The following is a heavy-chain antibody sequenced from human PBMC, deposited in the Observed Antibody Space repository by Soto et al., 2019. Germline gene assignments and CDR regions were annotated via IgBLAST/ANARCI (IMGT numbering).Heavy chain of an antibody. Sequence: QVQLVESGGGVVQPGRSLRLSCVASGFNLRSYGMHWFRQAPGKGQEWVAVIWYDGSKEKYADSVKGRFTISRDDSRNTLDLQMNTRRVEATAIYYCATDTYCPATCYRGHGNWCQGTLVTVSS. J-gene: IGHJ4*02. CDR3: ATDTYCPATCYRGHGN. D-gene: IGHD2-8*02. CDR2: IWYDGSKE. CDR1: GFNLRSYG. V-gene: IGHV3-33*01.